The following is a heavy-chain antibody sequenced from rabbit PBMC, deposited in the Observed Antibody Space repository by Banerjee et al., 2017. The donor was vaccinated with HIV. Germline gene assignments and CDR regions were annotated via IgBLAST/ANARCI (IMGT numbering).Heavy chain of an antibody. Sequence: SLEESGGGLVQPEGSLALTCKASGFSFSSSDYICWVRQAPGKGLEWISCIAGSSSDFTYSATWAKGRFTISKTSSTTVTLQMTSLTAADTATYFCARDLDDVIGWNFGWWGPGTLVTVS. D-gene: IGHD4-1*01. CDR1: GFSFSSSDY. J-gene: IGHJ6*01. CDR2: IAGSSSDFT. V-gene: IGHV1S40*01. CDR3: ARDLDDVIGWNFGW.